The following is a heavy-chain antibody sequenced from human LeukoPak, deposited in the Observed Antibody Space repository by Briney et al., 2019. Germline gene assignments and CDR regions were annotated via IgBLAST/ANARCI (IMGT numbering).Heavy chain of an antibody. Sequence: HPGGSLRLSCAASGFTVSSNYMSWVRQAPGKGLEWVSLIYSGGYTYYADSVKGRFTISRDNSKNTLYLQMNSLRAEDTAVYYCATGPRGGSGSYYNVYWGQGTLVTVSS. CDR3: ATGPRGGSGSYYNVY. V-gene: IGHV3-66*01. CDR1: GFTVSSNY. CDR2: IYSGGYT. J-gene: IGHJ4*02. D-gene: IGHD3-10*01.